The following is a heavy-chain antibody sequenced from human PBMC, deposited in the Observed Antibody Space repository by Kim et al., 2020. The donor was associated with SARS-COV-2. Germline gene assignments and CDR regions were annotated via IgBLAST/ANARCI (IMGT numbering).Heavy chain of an antibody. Sequence: GRFTISRDNSKNTLYLQMNSLRAEDTAVYYCARDLTRPSMSFYYYYGMDVWGQGTTVTVSS. CDR3: ARDLTRPSMSFYYYYGMDV. V-gene: IGHV3-23*01. J-gene: IGHJ6*02. D-gene: IGHD2-21*01.